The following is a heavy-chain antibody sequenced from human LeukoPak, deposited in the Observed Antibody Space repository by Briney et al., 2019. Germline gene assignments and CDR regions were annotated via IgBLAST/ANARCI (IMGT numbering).Heavy chain of an antibody. J-gene: IGHJ3*02. D-gene: IGHD6-13*01. CDR2: IYYSGST. Sequence: SETLSLTCTVSGVSISSYYWSWIRQPPGKGLEWIGYIYYSGSTNYNPSLKSRVTISVDTSKNQFSLKLSSVTAADTAVYYCARARYSSSWYDEDAFDIWGQGTMVTVSS. V-gene: IGHV4-59*01. CDR1: GVSISSYY. CDR3: ARARYSSSWYDEDAFDI.